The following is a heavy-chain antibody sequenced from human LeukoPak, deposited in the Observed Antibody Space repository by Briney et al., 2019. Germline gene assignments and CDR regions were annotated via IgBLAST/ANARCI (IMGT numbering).Heavy chain of an antibody. CDR1: GYTITDYY. V-gene: IGHV1-2*04. Sequence: ASVKVSCKASGYTITDYYLHWVRQAPGQGLEWMGWIIPNTGGTNYAQKFQGWVTMTRDTSISTAYMELSRLRSDDTAVYYCARGARWQQLVLFPWGQGTLVTVSS. CDR2: IIPNTGGT. D-gene: IGHD6-13*01. J-gene: IGHJ5*02. CDR3: ARGARWQQLVLFP.